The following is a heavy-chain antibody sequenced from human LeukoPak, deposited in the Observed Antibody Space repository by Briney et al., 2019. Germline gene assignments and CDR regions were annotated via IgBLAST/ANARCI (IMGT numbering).Heavy chain of an antibody. V-gene: IGHV3-48*01. J-gene: IGHJ5*02. CDR1: GFTFSSYS. CDR2: ISSSSSTI. CDR3: SRGYSYGYSRTDNWFDP. Sequence: GGSLRLSCAASGFTFSSYSMNWVRQAPGKGLEWVSYISSSSSTIYYADSVKGRFTISRDNAKNSVYLQMNSLRAEDTDVYYRSRGYSYGYSRTDNWFDPWGQGTLVTVSS. D-gene: IGHD5-18*01.